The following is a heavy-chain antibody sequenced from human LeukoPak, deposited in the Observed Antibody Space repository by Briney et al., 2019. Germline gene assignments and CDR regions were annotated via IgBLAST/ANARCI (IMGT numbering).Heavy chain of an antibody. Sequence: GGSLRLSCAASGLTFSSYSMNWVRQAPGKGLEWVSSISSSSSYIYYADSVKGRFTISRDNTKNSLYLQMNSLRAEDAAVYYCARGGGMIVVGSNDAFDIWGQGTMVTVSS. J-gene: IGHJ3*02. D-gene: IGHD3-22*01. CDR1: GLTFSSYS. V-gene: IGHV3-21*01. CDR3: ARGGGMIVVGSNDAFDI. CDR2: ISSSSSYI.